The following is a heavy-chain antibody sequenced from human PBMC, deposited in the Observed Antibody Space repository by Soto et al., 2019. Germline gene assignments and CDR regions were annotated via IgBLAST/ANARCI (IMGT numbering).Heavy chain of an antibody. D-gene: IGHD3-10*01. CDR3: ARVRGSGSSGDYYYYGMDV. CDR1: GGTFSSYA. J-gene: IGHJ6*02. V-gene: IGHV1-69*13. CDR2: IIPIFGTA. Sequence: GASVKVSCKASGGTFSSYAISWVRQAPGQGLEWMGGIIPIFGTANYAQKFQGRVTITADESTSTAYMELSSLRSEDTAVYYCARVRGSGSSGDYYYYGMDVWGQGTTVTVS.